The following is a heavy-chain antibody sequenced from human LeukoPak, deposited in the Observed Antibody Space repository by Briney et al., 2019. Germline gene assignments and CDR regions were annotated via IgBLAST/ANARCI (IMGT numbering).Heavy chain of an antibody. Sequence: GGSLRLSCAASGFNVSTNHMIWVRRAPGEGLEWVSVIYRGNTTYYADSVKGRFTISRDNSKNTLYLQMNSLRAEDTAVYYCASRGLGYSYGLLYWGQGSLVTVSS. CDR3: ASRGLGYSYGLLY. D-gene: IGHD5-18*01. CDR1: GFNVSTNH. V-gene: IGHV3-53*01. CDR2: IYRGNTT. J-gene: IGHJ4*02.